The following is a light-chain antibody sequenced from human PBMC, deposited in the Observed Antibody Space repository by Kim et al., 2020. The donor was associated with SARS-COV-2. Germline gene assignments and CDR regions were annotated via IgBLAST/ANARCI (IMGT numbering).Light chain of an antibody. CDR2: EVS. CDR3: SSYTASNTLI. V-gene: IGLV2-18*02. Sequence: GQSVTIACTGSSSDVGRYDRVSWYQQSPGTGPKLMIHEVSSRPSGVPDRFSGSKSGNTASLTISGLQAEDEADYYCSSYTASNTLIFGGGTQLTVL. CDR1: SSDVGRYDR. J-gene: IGLJ7*01.